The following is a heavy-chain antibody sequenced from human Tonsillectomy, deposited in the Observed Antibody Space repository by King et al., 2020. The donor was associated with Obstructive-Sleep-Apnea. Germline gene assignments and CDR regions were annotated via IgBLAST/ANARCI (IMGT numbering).Heavy chain of an antibody. D-gene: IGHD3-9*01. CDR1: GFTFDDYA. J-gene: IGHJ3*02. Sequence: VQLVESGGGLVQPGRSLRLSCAASGFTFDDYAMHWVRQAPGKGLEWLSGISWNSGSIGYADSVKGRFTISRDNAKNSLYLQMNSLRAEDTALYYCAKGNDILTGYYLGDAFDIWGQGTMVTVSS. V-gene: IGHV3-9*01. CDR2: ISWNSGSI. CDR3: AKGNDILTGYYLGDAFDI.